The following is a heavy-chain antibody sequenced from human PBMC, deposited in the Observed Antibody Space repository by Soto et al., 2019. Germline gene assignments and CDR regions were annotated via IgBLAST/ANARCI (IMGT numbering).Heavy chain of an antibody. CDR3: ARMFSVVVIAGVHRWRPDAFDI. V-gene: IGHV4-39*07. Sequence: ASETLSLTCTVSGGSISSSSYYWGWIRQPPGKGLEWIGGIYYSGSTYYNPSLKSRVTISVDTSKNQFSLKLSSVTAADTAVYYCARMFSVVVIAGVHRWRPDAFDIWGQGTMVTVSS. J-gene: IGHJ3*02. D-gene: IGHD2-21*01. CDR2: IYYSGST. CDR1: GGSISSSSYY.